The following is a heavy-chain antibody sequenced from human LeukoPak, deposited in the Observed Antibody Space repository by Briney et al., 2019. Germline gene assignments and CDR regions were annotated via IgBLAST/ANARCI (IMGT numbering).Heavy chain of an antibody. CDR2: INHTGST. CDR3: ARRVGDGVFDP. J-gene: IGHJ5*02. Sequence: SETLSLTCAVYGGSFSGYYWNWIRQPPGKGREWIGEINHTGSTNYNPSLKSRVTISVDTPKNQFSLTLISLTAADTAVYSCARRVGDGVFDPWGQGTLVTVSS. D-gene: IGHD2-2*01. CDR1: GGSFSGYY. V-gene: IGHV4-34*01.